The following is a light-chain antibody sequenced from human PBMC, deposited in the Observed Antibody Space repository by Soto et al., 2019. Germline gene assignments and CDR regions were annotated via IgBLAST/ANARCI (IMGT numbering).Light chain of an antibody. V-gene: IGKV1-33*01. CDR3: QQYNSMLS. CDR1: HDVSRN. Sequence: DLQMTQSPSSLSASVGDRVTIACQSSHDVSRNLNWFQQKPGEAPKPLIYDASNLERGVPSRFSASGSGTDFTFTISSLQPEDVATYYCQQYNSMLSFGGGTEIELK. CDR2: DAS. J-gene: IGKJ4*01.